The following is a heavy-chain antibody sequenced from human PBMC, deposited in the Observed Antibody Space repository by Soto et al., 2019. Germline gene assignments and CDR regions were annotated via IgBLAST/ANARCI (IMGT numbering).Heavy chain of an antibody. CDR1: GGSFSGYY. J-gene: IGHJ4*02. CDR3: ARGPALFN. Sequence: SETLSLTCAVYGGSFSGYYWSWIRQPPGKGLEWIGEINHSGSTNYNPSLKSRVTISVDTSKNQFSLKLSSVTAADTAVYYCARGPALFNWGQGTLVTLSS. V-gene: IGHV4-34*01. D-gene: IGHD6-25*01. CDR2: INHSGST.